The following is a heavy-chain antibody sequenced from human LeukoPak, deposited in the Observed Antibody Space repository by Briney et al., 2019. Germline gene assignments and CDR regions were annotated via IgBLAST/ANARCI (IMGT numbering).Heavy chain of an antibody. CDR1: GGSFSGYY. V-gene: IGHV4-34*01. CDR2: INHSGST. D-gene: IGHD3-22*01. Sequence: PSETLSLTCAVYGGSFSGYYWGWIRQPPGKGLEWIGEINHSGSTNYNPAPKSRVTISVDTSKNQCSLKLRSVTAADTAVYYCARGSSNYYDSSGYEDYFDYWGQGTLVTVSS. CDR3: ARGSSNYYDSSGYEDYFDY. J-gene: IGHJ4*02.